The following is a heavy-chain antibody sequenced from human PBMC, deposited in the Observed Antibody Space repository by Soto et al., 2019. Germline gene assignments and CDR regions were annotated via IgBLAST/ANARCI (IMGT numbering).Heavy chain of an antibody. J-gene: IGHJ4*02. V-gene: IGHV4-34*01. D-gene: IGHD6-13*01. CDR3: AGGSNRAARYGSSWDYFDY. CDR2: INHSGST. CDR1: GGSFSGYY. Sequence: QVQLQQWGAGLLKPSETLSLTCAVYGGSFSGYYWSWIRQPPGKGLEWIGEINHSGSTNYNPSLKSRVTISVDTSKNQFTLKLSAVTGAAAAVYYCAGGSNRAARYGSSWDYFDYWGQGTLVTVSS.